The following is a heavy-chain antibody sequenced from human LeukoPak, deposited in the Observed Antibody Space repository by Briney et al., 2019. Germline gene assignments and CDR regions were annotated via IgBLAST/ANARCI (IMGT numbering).Heavy chain of an antibody. J-gene: IGHJ3*02. CDR2: IIPIFGTA. CDR3: AVGPAAGRIYAFDI. Sequence: ASVKVSCKASGGTFSSYAVSWVRQAPGQGLEWMGGIIPIFGTANYAQKFQGRVTITADESTSTAYMELSSLGSEDTAVYYCAVGPAAGRIYAFDIWGQGTMVTVSS. D-gene: IGHD2/OR15-2a*01. V-gene: IGHV1-69*01. CDR1: GGTFSSYA.